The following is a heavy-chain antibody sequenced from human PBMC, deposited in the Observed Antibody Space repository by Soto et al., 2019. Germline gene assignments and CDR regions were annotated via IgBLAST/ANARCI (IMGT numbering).Heavy chain of an antibody. CDR2: ISAYNGNT. CDR1: GYTFTSYG. CDR3: ATFRSDIAAAGHFDY. J-gene: IGHJ4*02. Sequence: ASVKVSCKASGYTFTSYGISWVRQAPGQGLEWMGWISAYNGNTNYAQKLQGRVTMTTDTSTSTAYMELRSLRSDDTAVYYCATFRSDIAAAGHFDYWGQGTLVTVSS. D-gene: IGHD6-13*01. V-gene: IGHV1-18*01.